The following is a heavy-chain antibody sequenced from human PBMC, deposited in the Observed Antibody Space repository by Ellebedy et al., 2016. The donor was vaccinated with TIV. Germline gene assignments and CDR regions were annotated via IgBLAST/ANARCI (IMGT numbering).Heavy chain of an antibody. CDR3: ARAWIPYGLNV. D-gene: IGHD5-12*01. V-gene: IGHV3-33*01. CDR2: IWYDGSDK. J-gene: IGHJ6*02. CDR1: GFTFSAFG. Sequence: GESLKISCTASGFTFSAFGIHWVRQAPGKGLEWVAPIWYDGSDKYYADSVKGRFTISRDNSKSTLYLQMRSLRGEDTAVYYCARAWIPYGLNVWGHGTTVTVSS.